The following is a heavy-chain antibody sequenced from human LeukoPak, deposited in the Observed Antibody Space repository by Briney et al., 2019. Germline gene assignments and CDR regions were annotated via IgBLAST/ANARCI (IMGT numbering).Heavy chain of an antibody. CDR3: ARDGAPSDWFDP. V-gene: IGHV1-18*01. Sequence: GASVKVSCKASGYAFSSYGISWARQAPGQGLEWMGWTSAYSDHTRYAQKFQDRVSMTTDTATSTAYMELRSLRSDDTAVYYCARDGAPSDWFDPWGQRTLVTVSS. CDR2: TSAYSDHT. D-gene: IGHD3-10*01. J-gene: IGHJ5*02. CDR1: GYAFSSYG.